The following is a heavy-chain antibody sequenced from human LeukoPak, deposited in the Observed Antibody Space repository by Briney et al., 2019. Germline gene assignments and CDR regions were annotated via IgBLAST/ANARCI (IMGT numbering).Heavy chain of an antibody. V-gene: IGHV4-34*01. J-gene: IGHJ6*03. CDR2: INHSGST. D-gene: IGHD2-2*01. Sequence: SETLSLTCAVYGGSFSGYYWSWLRQPPGKGLEWIGEINHSGSTNYNPSLTNRFTISVDTSKNQFYLKLSSVTAADTAVYYCARVGPLGYCSSTSCRYYYYYYMDVWGKETTVTVSS. CDR1: GGSFSGYY. CDR3: ARVGPLGYCSSTSCRYYYYYYMDV.